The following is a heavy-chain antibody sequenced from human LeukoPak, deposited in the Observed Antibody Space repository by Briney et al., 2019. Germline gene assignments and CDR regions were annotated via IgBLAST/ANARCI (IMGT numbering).Heavy chain of an antibody. Sequence: PGGSLRLSCAASGFTFSSYWMHWVRHPPGKGLVWVSRINSDGSSTSYADSVKGRFTISRDNAKNSLYLQMNSLRAEDTALYYCVGDRCSSTSCHDSPNWFDPWGQGTLVTVSS. V-gene: IGHV3-74*01. CDR3: VGDRCSSTSCHDSPNWFDP. CDR1: GFTFSSYW. D-gene: IGHD2-2*01. J-gene: IGHJ5*02. CDR2: INSDGSST.